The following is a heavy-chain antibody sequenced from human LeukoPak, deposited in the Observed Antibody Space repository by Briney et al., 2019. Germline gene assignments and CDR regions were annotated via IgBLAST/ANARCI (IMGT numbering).Heavy chain of an antibody. D-gene: IGHD4-17*01. Sequence: GRSLRLSCAASGFTFSSYGMHWVRQAPGKGLEWVAVIWYDGSNKYYADSVKGRFTISRDYSKNTLYLQMNSLRAEDTALYYCARTTGGNAYFDYWGQGTLVTVSS. CDR2: IWYDGSNK. CDR3: ARTTGGNAYFDY. J-gene: IGHJ4*02. CDR1: GFTFSSYG. V-gene: IGHV3-33*01.